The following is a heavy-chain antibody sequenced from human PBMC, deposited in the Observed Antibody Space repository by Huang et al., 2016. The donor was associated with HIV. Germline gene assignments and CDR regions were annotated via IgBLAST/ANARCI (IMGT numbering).Heavy chain of an antibody. CDR1: GYDFGSYG. V-gene: IGHV1-18*01. CDR2: IGSDSRDT. D-gene: IGHD4-4*01. Sequence: QVQLVQSGGEVMQPGASVRVSCKASGYDFGSYGMSWVRQAPGQGRELLGGIGSDSRDTSSAQKFQGRVTMTTDTSTTTTYMELRSLRSDDTAMYYCARDPYYSNRWKRNDASFLWGQGTMITVSS. CDR3: ARDPYYSNRWKRNDASFL. J-gene: IGHJ3*01.